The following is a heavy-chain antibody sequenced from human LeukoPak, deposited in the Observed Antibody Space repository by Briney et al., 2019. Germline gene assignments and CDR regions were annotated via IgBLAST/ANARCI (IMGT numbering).Heavy chain of an antibody. CDR1: GGSISSGGYY. Sequence: SQTLSLTRTVSGGSISSGGYYWSWIRQHPGKGLEWIGYIYYSGSTYYNPSLKSRVTISVDTSKNQFSLKLSSVTAADTAVYYCARVAVYGMDVWGQGTTVTVSS. CDR2: IYYSGST. V-gene: IGHV4-31*03. D-gene: IGHD6-19*01. J-gene: IGHJ6*02. CDR3: ARVAVYGMDV.